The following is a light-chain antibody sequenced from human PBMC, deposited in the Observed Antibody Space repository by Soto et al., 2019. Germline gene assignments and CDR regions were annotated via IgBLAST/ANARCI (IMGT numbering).Light chain of an antibody. J-gene: IGKJ5*01. CDR1: QGVTTN. V-gene: IGKV3-15*01. Sequence: EILMTQSPATXSXXXXXXAXXXXRAGQGVTTNFAWYQQKSGQSPRLLIYDVSIRATGVPARFSGTGSETDFTLTISGLQSEDSAIYFCQQYNNWPFSFGQGTRLEIK. CDR2: DVS. CDR3: QQYNNWPFS.